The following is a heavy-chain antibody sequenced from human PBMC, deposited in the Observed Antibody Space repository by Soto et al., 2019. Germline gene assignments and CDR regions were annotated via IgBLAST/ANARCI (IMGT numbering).Heavy chain of an antibody. D-gene: IGHD3-3*01. CDR1: GFTFSSYA. CDR3: ARTRSGFDS. V-gene: IGHV3-30-3*01. Sequence: QVQLVESGGGVVQPGRSLRLSCAASGFTFSSYAMHWVRQAPGKGLEWVAVISYDGSNKYYADSVQGRFTISRDNSKNTLYMQMISLSAEDTAVYSCARTRSGFDSWGQGTLVTVSS. J-gene: IGHJ4*02. CDR2: ISYDGSNK.